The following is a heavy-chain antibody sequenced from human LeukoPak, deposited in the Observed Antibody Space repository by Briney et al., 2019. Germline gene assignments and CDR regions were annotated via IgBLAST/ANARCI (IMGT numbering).Heavy chain of an antibody. D-gene: IGHD6-19*01. V-gene: IGHV3-30*04. CDR1: GFTFSSYA. J-gene: IGHJ4*02. CDR2: ISYDGSNK. Sequence: GGSLRLSCAASGFTFSSYAMHWVRQAPGKGLEWVAVISYDGSNKYYADSVKGRFTISRDNSKNTLYLQMNSLRAEDTAVYYCAKDLRAFEAVAAPAFDYWGQGTLVTVSS. CDR3: AKDLRAFEAVAAPAFDY.